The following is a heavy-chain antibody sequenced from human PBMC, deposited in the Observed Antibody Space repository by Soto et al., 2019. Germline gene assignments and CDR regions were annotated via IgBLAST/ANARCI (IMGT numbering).Heavy chain of an antibody. CDR2: ISSSSSTI. J-gene: IGHJ4*02. Sequence: GGSLRLSCAASGFTFSSYSMNWVRQAPGKGLEWVSYISSSSSTIYYADSVKGRFTISRDNAKNSLYLQMNSLRAEDTAVYYCAGYYGSGSYYTLSDYWGQGTLVTVSS. CDR1: GFTFSSYS. CDR3: AGYYGSGSYYTLSDY. V-gene: IGHV3-48*01. D-gene: IGHD3-10*01.